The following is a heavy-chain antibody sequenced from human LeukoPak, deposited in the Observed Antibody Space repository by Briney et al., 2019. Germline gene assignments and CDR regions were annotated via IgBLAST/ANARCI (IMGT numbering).Heavy chain of an antibody. Sequence: SDTLSLTCAVSGYSISSGYYWGWIRQPPGKGLEWIGSIYHSGSTYYNPSLKSRVPISVDTSKNQFSLKLSSVTAADTAVYYCARGTAAADYWGQGTLVTVSS. D-gene: IGHD6-13*01. CDR3: ARGTAAADY. CDR1: GYSISSGYY. CDR2: IYHSGST. V-gene: IGHV4-38-2*01. J-gene: IGHJ4*02.